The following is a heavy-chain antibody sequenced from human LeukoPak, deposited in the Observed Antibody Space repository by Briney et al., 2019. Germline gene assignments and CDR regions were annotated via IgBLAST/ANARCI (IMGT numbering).Heavy chain of an antibody. CDR1: GFTLSNYS. D-gene: IGHD1-26*01. Sequence: GSLRLSCAVSGFTLSNYSMNWIRQPPGKGLEWIGQVSHRGSSNYNPSLKSRVTVSVDTSKNQVFMNLTSVTAADTATYYCARLPVGPTTRGAFDIWGQGTIVTVSS. V-gene: IGHV4-34*01. CDR2: VSHRGSS. J-gene: IGHJ3*02. CDR3: ARLPVGPTTRGAFDI.